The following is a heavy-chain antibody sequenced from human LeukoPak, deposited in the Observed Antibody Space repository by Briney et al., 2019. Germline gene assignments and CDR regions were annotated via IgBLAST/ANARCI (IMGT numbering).Heavy chain of an antibody. CDR1: GYTFTNYG. CDR3: ARDLYSSSWLEDY. D-gene: IGHD6-13*01. Sequence: ASVKVSCKASGYTFTNYGISWVRQAPGQGLEWMGWISTYSGNTNYAQKLQGRVTMTTDTSTSTAYMELRSLRSDDRGVYYCARDLYSSSWLEDYWGQGTLVTVSS. V-gene: IGHV1-18*01. CDR2: ISTYSGNT. J-gene: IGHJ4*02.